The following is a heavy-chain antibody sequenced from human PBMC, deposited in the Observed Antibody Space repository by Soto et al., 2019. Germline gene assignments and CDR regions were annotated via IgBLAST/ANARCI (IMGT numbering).Heavy chain of an antibody. D-gene: IGHD1-7*01. CDR3: AKDRRAGGNYGLYSDF. CDR2: SSATGAGT. Sequence: VQLLESGGGLVQPGGSLRLSCAASGFTFSSYGMTWVRQAPGKGLEWVSFSSATGAGTYYADSVKGRFTISRDNSKSTLYLQMTSLRADDTAVYYWAKDRRAGGNYGLYSDFWGQGALVIVSS. J-gene: IGHJ4*02. CDR1: GFTFSSYG. V-gene: IGHV3-23*01.